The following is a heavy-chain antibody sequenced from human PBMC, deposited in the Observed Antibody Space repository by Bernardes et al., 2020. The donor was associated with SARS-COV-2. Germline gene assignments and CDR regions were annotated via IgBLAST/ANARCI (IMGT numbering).Heavy chain of an antibody. CDR3: GRDRDQWDLNYLAY. V-gene: IGHV1-18*04. Sequence: ASVKVSCKASGYTFTSDGISWVRQAPGQGLEWIGWISGKKLNTNYAQKFRGRVTMTADTSTSTAYMELMSLRSDDTAVYFCGRDRDQWDLNYLAYWGQGTLVTVS. CDR1: GYTFTSDG. D-gene: IGHD1-26*01. J-gene: IGHJ4*02. CDR2: ISGKKLNT.